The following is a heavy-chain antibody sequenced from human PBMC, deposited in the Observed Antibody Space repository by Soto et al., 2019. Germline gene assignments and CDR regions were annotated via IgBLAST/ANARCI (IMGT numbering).Heavy chain of an antibody. Sequence: GGSLRLSCAASGFTFSSYWMSWVRQAPGKGLEWVANIKQGGSEKYYVDSVKGRFTISRDNAKNSLYLQMNSLRAEDTAVYYCARDRAYYDILTGLDPWGQGTLVTVSS. J-gene: IGHJ5*02. V-gene: IGHV3-7*03. D-gene: IGHD3-9*01. CDR2: IKQGGSEK. CDR3: ARDRAYYDILTGLDP. CDR1: GFTFSSYW.